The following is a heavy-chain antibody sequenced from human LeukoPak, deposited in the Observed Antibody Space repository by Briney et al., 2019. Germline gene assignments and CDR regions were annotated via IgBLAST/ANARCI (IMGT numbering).Heavy chain of an antibody. J-gene: IGHJ4*02. D-gene: IGHD1-26*01. CDR1: GGSISSYY. CDR3: AGVDNVGAITN. Sequence: SETLSLTCTVSGGSISSYYWSWIRQPPGKGLEWMGYIYYSGSTNYNPSLKSRVTISVDTSKNQFSLKLSSVTAADTAVYYCAGVDNVGAITNWGQGTLVTVSS. CDR2: IYYSGST. V-gene: IGHV4-59*01.